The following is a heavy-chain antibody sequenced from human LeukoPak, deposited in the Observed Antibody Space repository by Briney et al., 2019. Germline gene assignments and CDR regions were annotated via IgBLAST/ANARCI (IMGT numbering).Heavy chain of an antibody. D-gene: IGHD2-15*01. CDR3: ARAIVVVVAATPFNHNDAFDI. CDR1: GGSISSSSYY. J-gene: IGHJ3*02. Sequence: SETLSLTCTVSGGSISSSSYYWGWIRQPPGKGLEWIGSIYYSGSTYYNPSLKSRVTISVDTSKNQFSLKLSSVTAADTAVYYCARAIVVVVAATPFNHNDAFDIWGQGTMVTVSS. CDR2: IYYSGST. V-gene: IGHV4-39*07.